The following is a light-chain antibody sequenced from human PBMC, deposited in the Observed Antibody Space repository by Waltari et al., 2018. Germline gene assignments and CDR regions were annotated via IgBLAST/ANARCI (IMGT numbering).Light chain of an antibody. Sequence: DIVMTQSPLSLPVTPGDPASTSCRSSQSLLNSHGYNYLDWYLQKPGQSPQHLIYVGSNRASGVPDRFSGSGSGTDFTLKISRVEAEDVGVYYCMQALQTPYTFGQGTKLEI. CDR1: QSLLNSHGYNY. V-gene: IGKV2-28*01. CDR3: MQALQTPYT. CDR2: VGS. J-gene: IGKJ2*01.